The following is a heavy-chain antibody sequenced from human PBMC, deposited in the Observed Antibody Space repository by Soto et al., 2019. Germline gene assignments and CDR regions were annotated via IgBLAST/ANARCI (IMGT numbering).Heavy chain of an antibody. D-gene: IGHD6-13*01. J-gene: IGHJ4*02. CDR3: AKAGAAAGSLWYFDY. CDR1: GFTFSSYA. CDR2: VSIGGST. V-gene: IGHV3-23*01. Sequence: GGSLRLSCAASGFTFSSYAMGWVRQGPGKGLEWVAVVSIGGSTHYADSVRGRFTISRDNSKNTLYLQLNSLSAEDTAVYYCAKAGAAAGSLWYFDYWGQGTLVTVSS.